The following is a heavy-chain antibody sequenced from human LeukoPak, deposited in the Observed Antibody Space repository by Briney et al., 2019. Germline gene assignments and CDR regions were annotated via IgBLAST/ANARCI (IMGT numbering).Heavy chain of an antibody. CDR2: IYYSGST. Sequence: SQTLSLTCTVSGVSISSGDYYWSWIRQPPGKGLEWIGYIYYSGSTYYNPSLKSRVTISVDTSKNQFSLKLSSVTAADTAVYYCARDQGYCSGGSCFGSDAFDIWGQGTMVTVSS. J-gene: IGHJ3*02. V-gene: IGHV4-30-4*01. CDR1: GVSISSGDYY. D-gene: IGHD2-15*01. CDR3: ARDQGYCSGGSCFGSDAFDI.